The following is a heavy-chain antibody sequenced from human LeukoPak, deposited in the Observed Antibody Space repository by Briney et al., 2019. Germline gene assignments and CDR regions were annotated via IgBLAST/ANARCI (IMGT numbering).Heavy chain of an antibody. CDR3: ARDWANWFDP. Sequence: GGSLRLSCAASGFTLNNHGVHWVRQAPGKGLEWIALMWYDGTIKDYADSVKGRFTVSRDTSKNTVYLQMNSLRVDDTAVYYCARDWANWFDPWGQGTLVTVPS. CDR2: MWYDGTIK. CDR1: GFTLNNHG. J-gene: IGHJ5*02. D-gene: IGHD3-16*01. V-gene: IGHV3-33*01.